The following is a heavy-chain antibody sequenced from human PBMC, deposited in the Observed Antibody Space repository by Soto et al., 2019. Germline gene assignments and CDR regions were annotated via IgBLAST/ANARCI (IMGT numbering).Heavy chain of an antibody. CDR1: GFTFSGSA. J-gene: IGHJ2*01. V-gene: IGHV3-73*02. Sequence: EVQLVESGGGLVQPGGSLKLSCAASGFTFSGSAMHWVRQASGKGLEWVGRIRSKANNYATAYAASVKGRFTISRDDSKNTAYLQMNSLKTEDTAVYYCTRHVLQYCGGDCYLLPYFDLWGRGTLVTVSS. CDR2: IRSKANNYAT. CDR3: TRHVLQYCGGDCYLLPYFDL. D-gene: IGHD2-21*02.